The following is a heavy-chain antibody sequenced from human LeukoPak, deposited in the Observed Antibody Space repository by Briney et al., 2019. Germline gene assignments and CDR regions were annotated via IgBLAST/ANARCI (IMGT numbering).Heavy chain of an antibody. D-gene: IGHD3-9*01. Sequence: PLETLSLTCTVSGGSISSGGYYWSWIRQHPGKGLEWIGYIYYSGSTYYNPSLKSRVTISVDTSKNQFSLKLSSVTAADTAVYYCARVDYDILTDKDRRFDYWGQGTLVTVSS. V-gene: IGHV4-31*03. CDR3: ARVDYDILTDKDRRFDY. J-gene: IGHJ4*02. CDR1: GGSISSGGYY. CDR2: IYYSGST.